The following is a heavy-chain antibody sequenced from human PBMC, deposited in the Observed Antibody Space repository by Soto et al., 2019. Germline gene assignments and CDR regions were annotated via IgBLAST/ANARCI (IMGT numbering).Heavy chain of an antibody. CDR2: ISSSGTSI. D-gene: IGHD3-10*02. Sequence: QVQLEESGGGLVKPGGSLRLSCAVSGVTFSDCYMNWIRQAPGKGLEWVSYISSSGTSINYAGSVKGRFTISRDNAKNSLYLPMNSLRAEDTAMYYCARVMFGEWGYAMDVWGQGTTVTVSS. J-gene: IGHJ6*02. CDR1: GVTFSDCY. V-gene: IGHV3-11*04. CDR3: ARVMFGEWGYAMDV.